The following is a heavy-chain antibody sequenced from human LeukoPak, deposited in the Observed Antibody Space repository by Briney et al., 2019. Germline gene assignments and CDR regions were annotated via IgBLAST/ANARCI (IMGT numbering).Heavy chain of an antibody. CDR3: ARDGGPPYYDILTGYSPYDY. D-gene: IGHD3-9*01. Sequence: GGSLRLSCAASGFTFSSYAMHWVRQAPGKGLEWGAVISYDGSNKYYADSVKGRFTISRDNSKNTLYLQMNSLRAEDTAVYYCARDGGPPYYDILTGYSPYDYWGQGTLVTVSS. J-gene: IGHJ4*02. CDR1: GFTFSSYA. CDR2: ISYDGSNK. V-gene: IGHV3-30*04.